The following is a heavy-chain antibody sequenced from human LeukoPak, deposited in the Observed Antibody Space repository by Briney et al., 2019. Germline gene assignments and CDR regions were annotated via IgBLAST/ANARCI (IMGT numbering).Heavy chain of an antibody. CDR1: GGSISSSSYY. D-gene: IGHD2/OR15-2a*01. CDR3: ARLTSFHTPFSSNYFDY. CDR2: IYYSGST. J-gene: IGHJ4*02. V-gene: IGHV4-39*01. Sequence: SETLPLTCTVSGGSISSSSYYWGWIRQPPGKGLEWIGSIYYSGSTYYNPSLKSRVTISVDTSKNQFSLKLSSVTAADTAVYYCARLTSFHTPFSSNYFDYWGQGTLVTVSS.